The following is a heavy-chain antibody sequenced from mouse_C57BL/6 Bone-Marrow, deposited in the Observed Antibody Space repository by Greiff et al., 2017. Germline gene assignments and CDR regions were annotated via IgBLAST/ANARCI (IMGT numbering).Heavy chain of an antibody. V-gene: IGHV1-59*01. CDR2: IDPSDSYT. J-gene: IGHJ2*01. CDR1: GYTFTSYW. Sequence: VKLQQPGAELVRPGTSVKLSCKASGYTFTSYWMHWVKQRPGQGLEWIGVIDPSDSYTNYNQKFKGKATLTVDTSSSTAYMQLSSLTSEDSAVYYCARKSIGGYWGQGTTLTGSS. D-gene: IGHD2-10*02. CDR3: ARKSIGGY.